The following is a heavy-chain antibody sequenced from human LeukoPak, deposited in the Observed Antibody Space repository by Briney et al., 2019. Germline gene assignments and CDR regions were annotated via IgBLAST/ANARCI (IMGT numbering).Heavy chain of an antibody. D-gene: IGHD3-10*01. CDR1: GFTFSSYW. Sequence: HTGGSLRLSCAASGFTFSSYWMSWVRQAPGKGLEWVANIKQDGSEKYYVDSVKGRFTISRDNAKNSLYLQMNSLRAEDTAVYYCARVPFSGSSYGPDFFDYWGQGTLVTVSS. V-gene: IGHV3-7*01. J-gene: IGHJ4*02. CDR3: ARVPFSGSSYGPDFFDY. CDR2: IKQDGSEK.